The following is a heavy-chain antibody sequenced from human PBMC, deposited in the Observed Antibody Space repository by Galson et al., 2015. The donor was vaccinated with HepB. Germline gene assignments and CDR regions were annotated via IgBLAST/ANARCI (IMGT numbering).Heavy chain of an antibody. CDR2: ISAYNGNT. CDR1: GYTFTSYG. Sequence: SVKVSCKASGYTFTSYGISWVRQAPGQGLEWMGWISAYNGNTNYAQKLQGRVTMTTDTSTSTAYMELRSLRSDDTAVYYCARALHYYDSSGYFLYYFDYWGQGTLVTVSS. J-gene: IGHJ4*02. D-gene: IGHD3-22*01. CDR3: ARALHYYDSSGYFLYYFDY. V-gene: IGHV1-18*04.